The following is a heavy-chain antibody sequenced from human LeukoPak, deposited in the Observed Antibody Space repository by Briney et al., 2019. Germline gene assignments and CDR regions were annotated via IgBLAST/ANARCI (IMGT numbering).Heavy chain of an antibody. CDR1: GFTFSSYS. CDR3: AKGPTPLLRYFDWSFDY. J-gene: IGHJ4*02. CDR2: ISSSSSTI. D-gene: IGHD3-9*01. Sequence: GGSLRLSCAASGFTFSSYSMNWVRQAPGKGLEWVSYISSSSSTIYYADSVKGRFTISRDNAKNSLYLQMNSLRAEDTAVYYCAKGPTPLLRYFDWSFDYWGQGTLVTVSS. V-gene: IGHV3-48*01.